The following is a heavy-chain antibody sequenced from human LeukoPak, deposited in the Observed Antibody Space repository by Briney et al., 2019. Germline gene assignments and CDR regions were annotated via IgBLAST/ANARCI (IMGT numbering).Heavy chain of an antibody. CDR3: ARLIAVAGLYYFDY. D-gene: IGHD6-19*01. J-gene: IGHJ4*02. CDR1: GGSISSSSYY. V-gene: IGHV4-39*01. Sequence: SETLSLTCTVSGGSISSSSYYWGWIRQPPGKGLEWIGSIYYSGSTYYNPSLKSRVTISVDTSKNQFSLKLSSVTAADTAVYYCARLIAVAGLYYFDYWGQGTLVTVSS. CDR2: IYYSGST.